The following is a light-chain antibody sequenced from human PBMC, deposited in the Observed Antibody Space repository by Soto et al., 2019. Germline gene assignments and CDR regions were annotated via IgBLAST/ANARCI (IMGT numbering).Light chain of an antibody. CDR3: QQYNIWPVT. CDR2: DAS. J-gene: IGKJ5*01. V-gene: IGKV3-15*01. CDR1: ESVTNN. Sequence: EKVMTQSPATLSVSPGERATLSCRASESVTNNLAWYQQKPGQAPRLLIYDASTRATGISARFSGGGSETEFTLTISSLQSEDFAVYFCQQYNIWPVTFGQGTRLEIK.